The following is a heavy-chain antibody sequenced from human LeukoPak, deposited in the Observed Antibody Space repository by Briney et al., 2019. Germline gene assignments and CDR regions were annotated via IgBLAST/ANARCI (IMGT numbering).Heavy chain of an antibody. D-gene: IGHD5-24*01. CDR3: VKTGRDVDNLYYFDS. Sequence: GGSLRLSCSASGFTFSSYAMRWVRQAPGKGREYVSAISSNGGSTYYADSVKGRFTISRDNSKNTLYLQMSSLRAEDTAVYYCVKTGRDVDNLYYFDSWGQGTLVTVSS. J-gene: IGHJ4*02. CDR1: GFTFSSYA. CDR2: ISSNGGST. V-gene: IGHV3-64D*09.